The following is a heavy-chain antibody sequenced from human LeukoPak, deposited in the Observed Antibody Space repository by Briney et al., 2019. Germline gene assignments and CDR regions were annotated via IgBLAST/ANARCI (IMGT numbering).Heavy chain of an antibody. V-gene: IGHV3-48*02. CDR3: VKDRSITMVRGVIAHYYYYYGMDV. D-gene: IGHD3-10*01. CDR2: ISSSSTI. Sequence: GGSLRLSCAASGFTFSTYSMNWLRQAPGKGLEWVSYISSSSTIYYADSVKGRFTISRDNAKNSLYLQMNSLRDEDTAVYYCVKDRSITMVRGVIAHYYYYYGMDVWGQGTTVTVSS. CDR1: GFTFSTYS. J-gene: IGHJ6*02.